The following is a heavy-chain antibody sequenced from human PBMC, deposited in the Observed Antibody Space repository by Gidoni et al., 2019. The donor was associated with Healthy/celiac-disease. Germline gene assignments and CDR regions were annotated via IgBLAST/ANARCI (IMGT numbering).Heavy chain of an antibody. V-gene: IGHV4-34*01. D-gene: IGHD2-2*02. Sequence: QVQLQQWGAGLLKPSETLSLPCAVYGGSFSGSYWSWIRPPPGKGLEWMWEINHSGSTNYNPSLKSRVTISVDTSKNQFSLKLSAVTAADTAVYYCERDRRQLGYCSSTSGYRYYYYYGMDVWGQGTTVTVSS. CDR2: INHSGST. CDR1: GGSFSGSY. CDR3: ERDRRQLGYCSSTSGYRYYYYYGMDV. J-gene: IGHJ6*02.